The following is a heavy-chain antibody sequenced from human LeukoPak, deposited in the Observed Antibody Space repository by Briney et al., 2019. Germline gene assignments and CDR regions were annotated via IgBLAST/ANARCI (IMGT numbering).Heavy chain of an antibody. CDR1: GFTFSSYW. CDR3: ARVGDFCRGGSCYDY. J-gene: IGHJ4*02. Sequence: GGSLRLSCAASGFTFSSYWMHWARQAPGKGLVWVSRINSDGRSTTYADSVKGRFTISRDNAKNTPYLQMNSLRAEDTAVYYCARVGDFCRGGSCYDYWGQGTLVTVSS. D-gene: IGHD2-15*01. CDR2: INSDGRST. V-gene: IGHV3-74*01.